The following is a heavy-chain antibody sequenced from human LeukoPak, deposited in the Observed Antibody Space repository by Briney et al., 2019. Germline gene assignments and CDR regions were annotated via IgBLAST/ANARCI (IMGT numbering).Heavy chain of an antibody. CDR1: GLTFSDYH. V-gene: IGHV3-11*01. Sequence: GGSLRLSCAASGLTFSDYHMSWIRQAPGKGLEWVSHISDNGRTKYYANSVQGRFTVSRDNAKNSLYLQMNSLRADDTAVYYCATVHFGYFTFWGQGTLVPVSS. D-gene: IGHD3-3*01. CDR3: ATVHFGYFTF. J-gene: IGHJ4*02. CDR2: ISDNGRTK.